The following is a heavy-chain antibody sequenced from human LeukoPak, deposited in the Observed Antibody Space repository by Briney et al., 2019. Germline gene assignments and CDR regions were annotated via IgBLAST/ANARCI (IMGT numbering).Heavy chain of an antibody. CDR2: IRYDGSNK. CDR3: ARGNDSSGYYFYY. J-gene: IGHJ4*02. D-gene: IGHD3-22*01. CDR1: GFTFSSYG. V-gene: IGHV3-33*01. Sequence: PGGSLRLSCAASGFTFSSYGMHWVRQAPGKGLEWVAVIRYDGSNKYYADSVKGRFTISRDNSKNTLYLQMNSLRAEDTAVYYCARGNDSSGYYFYYWGQGTLVTVSS.